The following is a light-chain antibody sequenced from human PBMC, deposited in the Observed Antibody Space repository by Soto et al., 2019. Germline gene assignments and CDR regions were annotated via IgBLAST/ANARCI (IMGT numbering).Light chain of an antibody. V-gene: IGKV3D-20*02. CDR3: QQRHLWPIT. J-gene: IGKJ5*01. CDR1: QSVSTNY. CDR2: DAY. Sequence: EIVVTHSPGALSLSPGERATLSCRASQSVSTNYLAWYQQKPGQAPRLLIYDAYTRATGVPPRFSGSGSGTDFTLTISSLEPEDSAVYYCQQRHLWPITFGQGTRLEIK.